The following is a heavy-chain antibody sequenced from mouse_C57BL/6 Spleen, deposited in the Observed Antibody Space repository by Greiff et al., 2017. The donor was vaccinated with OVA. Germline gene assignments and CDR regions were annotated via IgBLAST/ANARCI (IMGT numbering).Heavy chain of an antibody. V-gene: IGHV1-78*01. CDR2: IYPRDGST. CDR3: AAHGGYYGYIDV. J-gene: IGHJ1*03. CDR1: GYTFTDHT. D-gene: IGHD1-1*02. Sequence: QVQLQQSDAELVKPGASVKISCKVSGYTFTDHTIHWMKQRPEQGLEWIGYIYPRDGSTKYTEKFKGKATLTADKSTSTAYMQLNSLTSEDYAVYYCAAHGGYYGYIDVWGTGTTVTVSS.